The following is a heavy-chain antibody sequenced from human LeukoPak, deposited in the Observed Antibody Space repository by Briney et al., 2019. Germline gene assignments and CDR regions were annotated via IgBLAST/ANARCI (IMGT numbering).Heavy chain of an antibody. V-gene: IGHV3-49*04. D-gene: IGHD1-26*01. J-gene: IGHJ4*02. CDR3: TREVFPVGALYFHH. CDR1: GFTFCDYA. Sequence: GGALRLSCTDSGFTFCDYAMSWVRQAPGEGPEWVGFIRCNGYGGTTEYAASVTGGFTISRDDSKSISYLQMNSLKTQDTTAYYCTREVFPVGALYFHHWGQGTLVNVSS. CDR2: IRCNGYGGTT.